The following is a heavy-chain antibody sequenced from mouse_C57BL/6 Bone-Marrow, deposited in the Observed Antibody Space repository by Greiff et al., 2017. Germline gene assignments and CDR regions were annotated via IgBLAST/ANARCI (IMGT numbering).Heavy chain of an antibody. CDR3: ARDLYSPSFDY. D-gene: IGHD2-1*01. Sequence: QVQLQQSGAELAKPGASVKLSCKASGYTFTSYWMHWVKQRPGQGLEWIGYINPSSGYTKYNQKFKDKATLTADKSSSPAYMQLSSLTYKDSAVYYCARDLYSPSFDYWGQGTTLTVSA. V-gene: IGHV1-7*01. J-gene: IGHJ2*01. CDR2: INPSSGYT. CDR1: GYTFTSYW.